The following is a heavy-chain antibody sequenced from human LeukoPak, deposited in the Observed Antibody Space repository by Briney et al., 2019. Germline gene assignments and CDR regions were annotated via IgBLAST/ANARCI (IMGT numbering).Heavy chain of an antibody. CDR2: IYYSGST. V-gene: IGHV4-39*01. CDR3: ARQKKERITIFGVVWKANWFDP. D-gene: IGHD3-3*01. CDR1: GGSISSSSYY. J-gene: IGHJ5*02. Sequence: PSETLSLTCTVSGGSISSSSYYWGWIRPPPGKGLEWIGSIYYSGSTYYNPSLKSRVTISVDTSKNQFSLKLSSVTAADTAVYYCARQKKERITIFGVVWKANWFDPWGQGTLVTVSS.